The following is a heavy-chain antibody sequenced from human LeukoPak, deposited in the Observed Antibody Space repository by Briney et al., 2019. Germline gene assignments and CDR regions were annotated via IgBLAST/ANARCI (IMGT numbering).Heavy chain of an antibody. V-gene: IGHV1-69*04. CDR1: GYTFTGYY. CDR3: AREVSGVAAAGTNYFDY. CDR2: IIPILGIA. Sequence: SVKVSCKASGYTFTGYYMHWVRQAPGQGLEWMGRIIPILGIANYAQKFQGRVTITADKSTSTAYMELSSLRSEDTAVYYCAREVSGVAAAGTNYFDYWGQGTLVTVSS. J-gene: IGHJ4*02. D-gene: IGHD6-13*01.